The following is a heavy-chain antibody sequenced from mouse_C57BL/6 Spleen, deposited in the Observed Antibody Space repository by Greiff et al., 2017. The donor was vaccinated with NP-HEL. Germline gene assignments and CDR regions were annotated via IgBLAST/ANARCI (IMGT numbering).Heavy chain of an antibody. Sequence: DVKLVESGGDLVKPGGSLKLSCAASGFTFSSYGMSWVRQTPDKRLEWVATISSGGSYTSYPDSVKGGFTISRDNAYTTLSLQLSSMKSEDTAMYYCARPYYDYDRSPAGAWFAYWGQGTLVTVSA. V-gene: IGHV5-6*02. D-gene: IGHD2-4*01. CDR2: ISSGGSYT. J-gene: IGHJ3*01. CDR3: ARPYYDYDRSPAGAWFAY. CDR1: GFTFSSYG.